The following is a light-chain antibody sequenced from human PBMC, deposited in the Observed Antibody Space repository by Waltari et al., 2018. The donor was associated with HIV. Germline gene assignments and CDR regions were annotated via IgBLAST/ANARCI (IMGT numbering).Light chain of an antibody. Sequence: QSALPQPRSVSGSPGPSVTISCTVTSSDVGGYHHVSWYQQHPRTAPKLIIYEVSKRPSGVPDLFAGSKSGNTASLTISGLQAEDEADYYCCSYAGSYTWVFGGGTKLTVL. J-gene: IGLJ3*02. CDR3: CSYAGSYTWV. V-gene: IGLV2-11*01. CDR1: SSDVGGYHH. CDR2: EVS.